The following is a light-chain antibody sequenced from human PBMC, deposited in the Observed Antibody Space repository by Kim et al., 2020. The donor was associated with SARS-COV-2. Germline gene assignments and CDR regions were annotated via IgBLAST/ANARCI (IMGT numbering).Light chain of an antibody. V-gene: IGKV3D-20*02. Sequence: PGETATLSCRASQSVSSIYLAWYQPKPGQAPRLLIYDASSRATGIPYRFSGSGSGTDFTLTISSLEPEDFAVYYCQQRTDWQFTFGQGTKVDIK. CDR1: QSVSSIY. J-gene: IGKJ2*01. CDR3: QQRTDWQFT. CDR2: DAS.